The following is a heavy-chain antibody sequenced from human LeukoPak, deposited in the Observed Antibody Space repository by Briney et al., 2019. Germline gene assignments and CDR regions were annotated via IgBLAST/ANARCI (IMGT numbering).Heavy chain of an antibody. J-gene: IGHJ4*02. CDR1: GGSISSYY. CDR3: ARERYRGSGSHYWDY. V-gene: IGHV4-59*01. Sequence: SETLSLTCTVSGGSISSYYWSWIRQPPGKGLEWIGYIYYSGSTNCNPSLKSRVTISVDTSKNQFSLKLSSVTAADTAVYYCARERYRGSGSHYWDYWGQGTLVTVSS. D-gene: IGHD3-10*01. CDR2: IYYSGST.